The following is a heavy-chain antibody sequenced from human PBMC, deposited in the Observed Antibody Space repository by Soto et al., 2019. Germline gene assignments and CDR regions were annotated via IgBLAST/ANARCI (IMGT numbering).Heavy chain of an antibody. CDR3: ARRDSVAVVAGRRGSLDS. D-gene: IGHD2-15*01. Sequence: QVQLQQWGAGLLKPSETLSLTCAVYGGSFSGYYWNWIRQPPGKGLEWIGEINHRGSTNHNPSLKSRVTISVDTSKNQCSLKLSSVTAADAGVYYCARRDSVAVVAGRRGSLDSWRQGTLVTVSS. CDR2: INHRGST. V-gene: IGHV4-34*01. J-gene: IGHJ5*01. CDR1: GGSFSGYY.